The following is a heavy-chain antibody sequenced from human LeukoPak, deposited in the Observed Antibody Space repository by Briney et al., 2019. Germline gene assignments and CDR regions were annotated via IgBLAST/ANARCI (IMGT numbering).Heavy chain of an antibody. J-gene: IGHJ5*02. CDR1: GGSFSGYY. CDR3: ASGTGEWLRRRVNWFDP. Sequence: SETLPLTCAVYGGSFSGYYWSWIRQPPGKGLEWIGEINHSGSTNYNPSLKSRVTISVDTSKNQFSLKLSSVTAADTAVYYCASGTGEWLRRRVNWFDPWGQGTLVTVSS. V-gene: IGHV4-34*01. CDR2: INHSGST. D-gene: IGHD5-12*01.